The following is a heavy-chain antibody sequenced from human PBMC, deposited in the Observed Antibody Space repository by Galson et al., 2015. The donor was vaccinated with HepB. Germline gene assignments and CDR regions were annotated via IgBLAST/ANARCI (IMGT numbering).Heavy chain of an antibody. CDR1: GFIFSNFA. CDR3: ARDPVAAHPDYSDY. J-gene: IGHJ4*02. D-gene: IGHD6-19*01. Sequence: LRLSCAASGFIFSNFAMHWVRQAPGKGLEWVGVISHDGTITDYTDSVKGRFTISRDDSKNTLFLQMNSLRVEDTAFYYCARDPVAAHPDYSDYWGQGTLVTVSS. V-gene: IGHV3-30-3*01. CDR2: ISHDGTIT.